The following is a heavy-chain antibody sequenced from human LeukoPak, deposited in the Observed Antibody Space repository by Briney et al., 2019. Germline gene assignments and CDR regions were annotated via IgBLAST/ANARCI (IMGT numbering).Heavy chain of an antibody. CDR3: SVVVVVVAATQVDY. CDR1: GFTLSSYG. V-gene: IGHV3-30*02. J-gene: IGHJ4*02. CDR2: IRYDGSNK. Sequence: PGGSLRLSCAASGFTLSSYGMHWVRQAPGKGLEWVAFIRYDGSNKYYADSVKGRFTISRDNSKNTLYLQMNSLRAEDTAVYYCSVVVVVVAATQVDYWGQGTLVTVSS. D-gene: IGHD2-15*01.